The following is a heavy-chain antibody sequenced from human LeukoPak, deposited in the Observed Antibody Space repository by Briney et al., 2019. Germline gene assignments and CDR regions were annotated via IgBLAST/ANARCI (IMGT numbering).Heavy chain of an antibody. CDR3: ARDYSSSTDAFDI. J-gene: IGHJ3*02. D-gene: IGHD6-6*01. CDR1: GGSFSGYY. V-gene: IGHV4-34*01. Sequence: TSETLSLTCAVYGGSFSGYYWSWIRQPPGKGLEWIGYIYHSGSTYYNPSLKSRVTISVDRSKNQFSLKLSSVTAADTAVYYCARDYSSSTDAFDIWGQGTVVTVSS. CDR2: IYHSGST.